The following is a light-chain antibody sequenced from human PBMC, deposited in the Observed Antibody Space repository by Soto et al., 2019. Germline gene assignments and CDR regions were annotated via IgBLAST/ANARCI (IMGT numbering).Light chain of an antibody. CDR1: SSDVGAYNY. J-gene: IGLJ3*02. V-gene: IGLV2-14*01. CDR2: EVS. Sequence: QSVLTQPASVSGSPGQSITISCTGTSSDVGAYNYVSWYQQHPGKAPKLLISEVSNRPSGISNRFSGSKSGNTASLTISGLQAEDADDYYRNSYTISSTWVFGGGTKLTVL. CDR3: NSYTISSTWV.